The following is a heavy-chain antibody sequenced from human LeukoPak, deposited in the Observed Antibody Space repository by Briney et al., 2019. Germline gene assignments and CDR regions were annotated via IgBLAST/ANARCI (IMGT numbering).Heavy chain of an antibody. CDR2: INPKSGGT. V-gene: IGHV1-2*02. D-gene: IGHD3-10*01. Sequence: ASVKVSCKASGYTFTGYYMHWVREAPGQALEWVGWINPKSGGTHYAQKFQGRVTMTGDTSISAAYMELSRLTSDDTAVYYCARDYGGPSWFGGIDYWGQGTLVTVSS. CDR1: GYTFTGYY. CDR3: ARDYGGPSWFGGIDY. J-gene: IGHJ4*02.